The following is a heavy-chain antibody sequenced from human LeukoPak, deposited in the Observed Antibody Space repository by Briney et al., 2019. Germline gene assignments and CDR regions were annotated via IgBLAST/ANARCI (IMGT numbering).Heavy chain of an antibody. CDR2: FFHSGSE. CDR1: GGSFGVYS. Sequence: SETLSLTCTVSGGSFGVYSWSWIRQPPGKRLEWIGFFHSGSEIYNPSLKSRVTMSLDTSTSQFSLRLSSVTAADTAVYYCAREKGIGDAFDIWGQGTMVTVSS. D-gene: IGHD6-13*01. CDR3: AREKGIGDAFDI. J-gene: IGHJ3*02. V-gene: IGHV4-4*08.